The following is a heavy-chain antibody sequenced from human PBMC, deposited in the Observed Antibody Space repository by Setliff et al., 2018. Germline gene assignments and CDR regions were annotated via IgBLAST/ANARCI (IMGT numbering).Heavy chain of an antibody. CDR3: ARVAGRGRYWYFDL. CDR2: ISSSSSTI. Sequence: GESLTLSCAASGFTFSSYSINWVRQAPGKGLEWVSYISSSSSTIYYADSVKGRFTISRDNAKNSLYLRMNSLRAEDTAVYYCARVAGRGRYWYFDLWGRGTLVTVSS. J-gene: IGHJ2*01. V-gene: IGHV3-48*04. CDR1: GFTFSSYS.